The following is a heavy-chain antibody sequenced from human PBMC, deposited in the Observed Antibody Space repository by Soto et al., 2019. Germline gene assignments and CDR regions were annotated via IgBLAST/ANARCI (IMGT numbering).Heavy chain of an antibody. D-gene: IGHD2-21*02. CDR2: ISPRAGST. Sequence: ESGGGLVQPGGSLRLSCAASGFSFRDYFMSWVRQAPGKGLEWVSAISPRAGSTYYADSVKGRFTISRDNSKNTLYLQMNSLRAEDTAVYYCAKEEVVVTSIPAPYYFDYWGQGVMVAVSS. J-gene: IGHJ4*02. CDR3: AKEEVVVTSIPAPYYFDY. CDR1: GFSFRDYF. V-gene: IGHV3-23*01.